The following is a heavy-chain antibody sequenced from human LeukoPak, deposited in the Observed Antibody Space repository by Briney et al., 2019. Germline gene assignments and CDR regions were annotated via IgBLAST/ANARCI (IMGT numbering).Heavy chain of an antibody. CDR1: GFTFSSYG. J-gene: IGHJ4*02. V-gene: IGHV3-23*01. CDR3: AKAAWGYYDSSGSPDY. CDR2: ISGSGGST. D-gene: IGHD3-22*01. Sequence: GGTLRLSRAASGFTFSSYGMSWVRQAPGKGLEWVSAISGSGGSTYYADSVKGRFTISRDNSKNTLYLQMNSLRAEDTAVYYCAKAAWGYYDSSGSPDYWGQGTLVTVSS.